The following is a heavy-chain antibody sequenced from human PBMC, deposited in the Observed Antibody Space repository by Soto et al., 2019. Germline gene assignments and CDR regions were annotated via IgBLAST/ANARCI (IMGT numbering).Heavy chain of an antibody. CDR3: SRLGRATRPEQAFDI. V-gene: IGHV3-49*05. Sequence: EVQLVESGGGLVKPGRSLRLSCTASGITFGDNAMTWFRQAPGKGLEWVGFITSRRYGATPQYAASVKGRFTISRDDSNSIAYLQMNSLGTEDTAVYYCSRLGRATRPEQAFDIWGRGTMVTVSS. CDR1: GITFGDNA. J-gene: IGHJ3*02. D-gene: IGHD5-12*01. CDR2: ITSRRYGATP.